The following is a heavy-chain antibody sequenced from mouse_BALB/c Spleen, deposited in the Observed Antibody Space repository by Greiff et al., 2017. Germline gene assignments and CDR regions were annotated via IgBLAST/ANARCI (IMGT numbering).Heavy chain of an antibody. V-gene: IGHV5-4*02. CDR2: ISDGGSYT. Sequence: EVKLVESGGGLVKPGGSLKLSCAASGFTFSDYYMYWVRQTPEKRLEWVATISDGGSYTYYPDSVKGRFTISRDNAKNNLYLQMSSLKSEDTAMYYCAVYAMDYWGQGTSVTVSS. J-gene: IGHJ4*01. CDR1: GFTFSDYY. CDR3: AVYAMDY.